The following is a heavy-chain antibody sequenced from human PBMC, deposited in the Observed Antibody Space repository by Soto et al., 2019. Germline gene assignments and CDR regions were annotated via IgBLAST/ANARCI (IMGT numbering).Heavy chain of an antibody. CDR1: ADSISNSY. J-gene: IGHJ5*02. CDR3: ARSPGLDPFDP. CDR2: IYNSGST. Sequence: QVQLQEAVPGLVQPPETLSLTCTVSADSISNSYWRWLRLPPGETLERSGYIYNSGSTDYNPSLKSRVTISLDTSTNLYTVKLNSVTAADTAVYYCARSPGLDPFDPWGQGILVTFSS. V-gene: IGHV4-59*01.